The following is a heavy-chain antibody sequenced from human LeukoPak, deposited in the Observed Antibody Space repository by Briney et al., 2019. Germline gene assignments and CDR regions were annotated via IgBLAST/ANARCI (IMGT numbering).Heavy chain of an antibody. CDR2: IGGSESST. CDR1: GFSFRSYA. Sequence: GGSLRLSCAASGFSFRSYAMTWVRQAPGKGLEWVSAIGGSESSTYYADFVKGRFTISRDNSKNTLYLQMNSLRAEDTAVYYCAKGETYIVVTSTSDSWGQGTLVTVSS. D-gene: IGHD2-21*02. CDR3: AKGETYIVVTSTSDS. V-gene: IGHV3-23*01. J-gene: IGHJ4*02.